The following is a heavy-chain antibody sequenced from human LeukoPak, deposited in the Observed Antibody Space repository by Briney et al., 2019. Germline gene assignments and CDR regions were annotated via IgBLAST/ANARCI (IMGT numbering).Heavy chain of an antibody. D-gene: IGHD5-24*01. CDR2: IWSDGSNK. CDR1: GFTFSSYD. V-gene: IGHV3-30*02. Sequence: PGGSLRLSCAASGFTFSSYDMHWVRQAPGKGLEWVAFIWSDGSNKYYADSVKGRFTISRDNSKNTLYLQMNSLRAEDTAVYYCAKDDSRDGYNYSEKFDYWGQGTLVTVSS. CDR3: AKDDSRDGYNYSEKFDY. J-gene: IGHJ4*02.